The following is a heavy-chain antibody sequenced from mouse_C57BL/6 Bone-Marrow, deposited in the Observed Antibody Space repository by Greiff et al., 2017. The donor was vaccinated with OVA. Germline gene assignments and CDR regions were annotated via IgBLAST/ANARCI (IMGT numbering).Heavy chain of an antibody. CDR3: AIKRVYYFDY. Sequence: VHLVESGAELVKPGASVKISCKASGYAFSSYWMNWVKQRPGKGLEWIGQIYPGDGDTNYNGKFKGKATLTADKSSSTAYMQLSSLTSEDSAVYFCAIKRVYYFDYGGQGTTLTVSS. V-gene: IGHV1-80*01. CDR1: GYAFSSYW. CDR2: IYPGDGDT. J-gene: IGHJ2*01.